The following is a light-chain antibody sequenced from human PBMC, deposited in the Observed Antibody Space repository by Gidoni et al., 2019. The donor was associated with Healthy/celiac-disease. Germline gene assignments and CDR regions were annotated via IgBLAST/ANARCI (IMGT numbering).Light chain of an antibody. V-gene: IGKV1-39*01. CDR2: AAS. Sequence: DIQMTQSPSSLSASVGDRVTITCRASQSMSSYLNWYQQKPGNAPKLLIYAASSLQSGVPSRFSGSGSGTYFTLTISSLQPEDFATYYCQPSYSTPWTFGQGTQVEIK. J-gene: IGKJ1*01. CDR3: QPSYSTPWT. CDR1: QSMSSY.